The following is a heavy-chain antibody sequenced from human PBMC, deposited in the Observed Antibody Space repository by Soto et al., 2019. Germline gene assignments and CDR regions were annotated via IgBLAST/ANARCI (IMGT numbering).Heavy chain of an antibody. V-gene: IGHV1-24*01. Sequence: ASVKVSCKVSGYTLTELSMHWVRQAPGKGLEWMGGFDPEDGETIYAQKFQGRITMTEDTSTDTAYMELSSLRSEDTAVYYCATVNKHIKTPVDATRWWFDPWGQGTLVTVSS. CDR1: GYTLTELS. CDR2: FDPEDGET. CDR3: ATVNKHIKTPVDATRWWFDP. D-gene: IGHD2-15*01. J-gene: IGHJ5*02.